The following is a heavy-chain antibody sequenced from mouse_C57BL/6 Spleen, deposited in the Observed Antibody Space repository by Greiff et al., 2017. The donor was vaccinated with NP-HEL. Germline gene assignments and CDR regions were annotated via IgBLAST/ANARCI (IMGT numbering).Heavy chain of an antibody. CDR1: GYAFSSYW. D-gene: IGHD2-4*01. V-gene: IGHV1-80*01. CDR2: IYPGDGDT. Sequence: QVQLQQSGAELVKPGASVKISCKASGYAFSSYWMNWVKQRPGKGLEWIGQIYPGDGDTNYNGKFKGKATLTADKSSSTAYMQLSSLTAEDSAVYFCARSGDYEAWLAYWGQGTLVTVSA. CDR3: ARSGDYEAWLAY. J-gene: IGHJ3*01.